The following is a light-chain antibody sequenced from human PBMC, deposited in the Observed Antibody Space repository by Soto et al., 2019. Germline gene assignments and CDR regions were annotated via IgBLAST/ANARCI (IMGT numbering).Light chain of an antibody. CDR3: QQYGSSPPPIT. CDR1: QSVSSSY. J-gene: IGKJ5*01. Sequence: EIVLTQSPGTLSLSPGERATLYCRASQSVSSSYLAWYQQKPGQAPRLLIYGASSRATGIPDRFSGSGSGTDFTLTISRLEPEDFAVYYCQQYGSSPPPITFGQGTLLEI. V-gene: IGKV3-20*01. CDR2: GAS.